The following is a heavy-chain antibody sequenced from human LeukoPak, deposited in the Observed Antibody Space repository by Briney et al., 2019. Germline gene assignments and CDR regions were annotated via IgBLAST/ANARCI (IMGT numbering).Heavy chain of an antibody. V-gene: IGHV5-51*01. CDR3: ARQNDFRLDY. CDR2: IYPGDSDT. D-gene: IGHD3-3*01. Sequence: GESLKISCRGSGYTFSSYWIGWVRQMPGKGLEWMGIIYPGDSDTRYSPSLQGQVTIAVDTSIGTAYLQWSSLKASDTAIYYCARQNDFRLDYWGQGTLVTVSS. J-gene: IGHJ4*02. CDR1: GYTFSSYW.